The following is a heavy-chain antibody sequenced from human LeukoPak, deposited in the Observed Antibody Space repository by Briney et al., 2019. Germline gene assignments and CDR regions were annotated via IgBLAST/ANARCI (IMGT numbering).Heavy chain of an antibody. Sequence: SETLSLTCTVSAGSISSYYWSWIRQPPGKGLEWIGYIYYSGSTNYNPSLKSRVTISVDTSKNQFSLKLSSVTAADTAVYYCARFGPRDYSNYSFDYWGQGTLVTVSS. J-gene: IGHJ4*02. CDR2: IYYSGST. V-gene: IGHV4-59*01. CDR3: ARFGPRDYSNYSFDY. CDR1: AGSISSYY. D-gene: IGHD4-11*01.